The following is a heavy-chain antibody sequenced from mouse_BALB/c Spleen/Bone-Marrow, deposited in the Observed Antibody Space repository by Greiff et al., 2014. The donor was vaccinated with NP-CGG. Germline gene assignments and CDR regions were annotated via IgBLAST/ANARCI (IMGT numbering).Heavy chain of an antibody. CDR2: ISCYNGAT. CDR3: ARSCGAYGYDGGYYFDY. CDR1: GYSFTGYY. J-gene: IGHJ2*01. V-gene: IGHV1S34*01. Sequence: LVKTGASVKISCKASGYSFTGYYMPWVKQSHGKSLEWIGYISCYNGATSYSQKFKGKAIFTVDTSSSTAYMQFNSLTSEDSAVYYCARSCGAYGYDGGYYFDYWGQGTTLTVSS. D-gene: IGHD2-2*01.